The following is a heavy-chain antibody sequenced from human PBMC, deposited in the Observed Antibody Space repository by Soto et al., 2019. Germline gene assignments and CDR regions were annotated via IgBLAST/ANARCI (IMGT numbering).Heavy chain of an antibody. V-gene: IGHV2-5*02. D-gene: IGHD3-16*01. CDR3: AQRLRTSNGWGTFDY. J-gene: IGHJ4*02. CDR1: GFSFSTSGVA. Sequence: QITLKESGPTLVKPTQTLTLSCTFSGFSFSTSGVAVGCIRQPPGKALGWVAFICCDDDKRHLPSLKSRLTITKGTSNNQVVLTMTNMDPVDTATYYCAQRLRTSNGWGTFDYWGQGIVVTVSS. CDR2: ICCDDDK.